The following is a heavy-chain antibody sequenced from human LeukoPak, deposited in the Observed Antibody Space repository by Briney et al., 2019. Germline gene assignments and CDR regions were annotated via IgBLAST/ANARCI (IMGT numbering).Heavy chain of an antibody. CDR3: ASVREWQLQNAPFDY. CDR2: ISPDGREK. D-gene: IGHD1-26*01. CDR1: GFTFSNFW. J-gene: IGHJ4*02. Sequence: GGSLRLSCSASGFTFSNFWMTWVRQAPGKGLECLANISPDGREKYYMDSVRGRFTISRDNAKNSLYLQMNSLRAEDTAVYYCASVREWQLQNAPFDYWGQGTLVTVSS. V-gene: IGHV3-7*01.